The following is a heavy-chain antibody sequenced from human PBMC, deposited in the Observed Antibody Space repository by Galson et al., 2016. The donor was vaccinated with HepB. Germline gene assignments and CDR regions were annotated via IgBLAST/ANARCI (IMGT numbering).Heavy chain of an antibody. J-gene: IGHJ3*02. Sequence: SLRLSCAASGFTFSSYSMHWVRQAPGMGLEWVSSISTSSSYIYVTDSVKGRFTISRDNAKNSLYLQMSSLRAEDTAVYYCARDYTQQLGAFDIWGQGTMVTVSS. V-gene: IGHV3-21*01. CDR3: ARDYTQQLGAFDI. CDR2: ISTSSSYI. CDR1: GFTFSSYS. D-gene: IGHD6-13*01.